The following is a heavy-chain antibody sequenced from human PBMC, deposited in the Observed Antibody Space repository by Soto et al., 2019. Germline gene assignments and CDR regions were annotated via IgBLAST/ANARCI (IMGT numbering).Heavy chain of an antibody. J-gene: IGHJ6*02. V-gene: IGHV1-69*13. CDR3: ARDSFTVTGTKEEYYYYGMDV. CDR2: IIPIFGTA. D-gene: IGHD1-7*01. CDR1: GGTFSSYA. Sequence: SVKVSCKASGGTFSSYAISWVRQAPGQGLGWMGGIIPIFGTANYAQKFQGRVTITADESTSTAYMELSSLRSEDTAVYYCARDSFTVTGTKEEYYYYGMDVWGQGTTVAVSS.